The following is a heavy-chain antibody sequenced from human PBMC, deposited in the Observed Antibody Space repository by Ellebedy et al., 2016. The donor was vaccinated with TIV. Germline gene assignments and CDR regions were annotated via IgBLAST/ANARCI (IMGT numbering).Heavy chain of an antibody. CDR2: IFPNDFDT. D-gene: IGHD3-10*01. Sequence: GESLKISCKASGYKFTNYWIGWVRQMPGKGLELMGIIFPNDFDTRYNPSFKGQVTVSADKYITTAYLQWSSLKASDTAMYYCASGDGFFENWGQGTRVTVSS. CDR1: GYKFTNYW. J-gene: IGHJ4*02. V-gene: IGHV5-51*01. CDR3: ASGDGFFEN.